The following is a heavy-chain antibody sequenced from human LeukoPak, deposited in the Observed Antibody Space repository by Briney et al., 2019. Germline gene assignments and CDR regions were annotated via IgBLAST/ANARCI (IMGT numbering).Heavy chain of an antibody. CDR3: ATSDFTAHFDY. CDR1: GFTFDDYA. D-gene: IGHD2/OR15-2a*01. J-gene: IGHJ4*02. V-gene: IGHV3-43*02. Sequence: GGSLRLSCAASGFTFDDYAMHWVRQAPGKGLEWVSLVSEDGGSTYYADSVKRRFTISRDNSKNSLYLQMNSLGTKDTALYYCATSDFTAHFDYWGEGTLVTVSS. CDR2: VSEDGGST.